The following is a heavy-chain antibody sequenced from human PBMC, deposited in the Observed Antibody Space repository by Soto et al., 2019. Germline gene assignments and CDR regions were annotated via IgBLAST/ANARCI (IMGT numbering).Heavy chain of an antibody. V-gene: IGHV1-69*12. J-gene: IGHJ5*02. CDR3: ARDRGRYCISTSCYSGFDP. CDR2: IIPIFGTA. Sequence: QVQLVQSGAEVKKPGSSVKVSCKASGGTFSSYAISWVRQAPGQGLEWMGGIIPIFGTANYAQKFQGRVTITGDESTSTAYMELSSLRSEDTAVYYCARDRGRYCISTSCYSGFDPWGQGTLVTVSS. CDR1: GGTFSSYA. D-gene: IGHD2-2*02.